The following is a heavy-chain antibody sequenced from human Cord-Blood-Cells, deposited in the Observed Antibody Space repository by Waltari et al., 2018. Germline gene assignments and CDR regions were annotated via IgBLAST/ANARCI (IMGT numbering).Heavy chain of an antibody. CDR3: ARGPSYIWYFDL. J-gene: IGHJ2*01. V-gene: IGHV4-39*01. D-gene: IGHD3-16*01. Sequence: QLQLQESGPGLVKPSETLSLTCTVSGGSISSSSYYWGWIRQPPGKGLEWIGSIYYSGSTYYHPSLKSRVTISVDTSKNQFSLKLSSVTAADTAVYYCARGPSYIWYFDLWGRGTLVTVSS. CDR1: GGSISSSSYY. CDR2: IYYSGST.